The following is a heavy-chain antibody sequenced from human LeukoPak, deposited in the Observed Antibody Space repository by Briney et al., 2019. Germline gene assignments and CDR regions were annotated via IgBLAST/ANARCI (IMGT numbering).Heavy chain of an antibody. CDR1: GFTFSTYA. D-gene: IGHD6-6*01. J-gene: IGHJ2*01. V-gene: IGHV3-23*01. CDR2: ISASGSST. Sequence: PGGSLRLSCAASGFTFSTYAMSWVRQAPGKGLEWVSGISASGSSTYYADSVQGRFTISRDNSKNTLFLQTNSLRAEDTAVYYCAKDSIAALLRYGHNDWYFDLWGRGTLVTVSS. CDR3: AKDSIAALLRYGHNDWYFDL.